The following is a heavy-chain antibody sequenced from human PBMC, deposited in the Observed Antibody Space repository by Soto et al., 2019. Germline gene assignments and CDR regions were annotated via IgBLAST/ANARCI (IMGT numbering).Heavy chain of an antibody. D-gene: IGHD5-12*01. Sequence: QLQLQESGSGLVKPSQTLSLTCAVSGGSISSGGYSWSWIRQPPGKGLEWIGYIYHSGSTYYNPSRKRRATLSADRTNSRVCLKLSSVTAGDTALYYCACGAGVARNYWGQGTPGTGCS. V-gene: IGHV4-30-2*01. CDR2: IYHSGST. CDR3: ACGAGVARNY. CDR1: GGSISSGGYS. J-gene: IGHJ4*02.